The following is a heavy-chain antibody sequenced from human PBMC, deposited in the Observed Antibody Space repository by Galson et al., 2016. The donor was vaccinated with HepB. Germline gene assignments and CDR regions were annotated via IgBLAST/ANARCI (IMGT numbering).Heavy chain of an antibody. CDR1: GFTFSNYW. CDR3: ARGDGTGYHQSPDY. D-gene: IGHD3-10*01. V-gene: IGHV3-74*03. J-gene: IGHJ4*02. CDR2: IVSDGSTS. Sequence: SLRLSCAASGFTFSNYWMNWVRQAPGKGLVWVSRIVSDGSTSTHADSVKGRFISSRDNARNTLYLQMNDLRVEDTAVYYCARGDGTGYHQSPDYWGQGTLVTVSS.